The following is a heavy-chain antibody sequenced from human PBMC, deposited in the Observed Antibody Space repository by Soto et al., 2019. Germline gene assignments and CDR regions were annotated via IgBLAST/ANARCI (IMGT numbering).Heavy chain of an antibody. J-gene: IGHJ4*02. CDR1: GGSISSYY. CDR3: ARVLTGSQYYFDF. Sequence: QVQLQESGPGLVKPSETLSLTCTVSGGSISSYYWSWIRQPPGQGLEWIGYIYYSGSTNYNPSLKSRVTISVDTSKNQFSLKLSSVTAADTALYYCARVLTGSQYYFDFWGQGTLVTVSS. D-gene: IGHD3-9*01. CDR2: IYYSGST. V-gene: IGHV4-59*01.